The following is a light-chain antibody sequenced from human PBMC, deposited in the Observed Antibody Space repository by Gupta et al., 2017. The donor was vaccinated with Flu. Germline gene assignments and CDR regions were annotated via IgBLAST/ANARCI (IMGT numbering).Light chain of an antibody. Sequence: DIVMTQSPDSLAVSLGERATINCKSSQSVLYSSNNENYLAWYQQKPGQPPKLLIYRASTRESGVPDRFSGSGSGADFTLTISSLQAEDVAVYFCQQYYDTPITFGQGTRLEIK. J-gene: IGKJ5*01. CDR3: QQYYDTPIT. V-gene: IGKV4-1*01. CDR2: RAS. CDR1: QSVLYSSNNENY.